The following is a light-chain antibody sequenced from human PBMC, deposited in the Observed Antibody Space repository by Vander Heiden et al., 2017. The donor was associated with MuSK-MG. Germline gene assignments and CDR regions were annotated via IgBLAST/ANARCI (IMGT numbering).Light chain of an antibody. Sequence: DIVMTHTPLSLSVTPGQPASISCKSSQSLLHTDGRTYLYWYLQKPGQPPQLLIYEVSNRFSGVPEKFSGSGSGTDFTLKISRVEAEDVGIYYCRQSLQFGYTFGQGTKLEIK. J-gene: IGKJ2*01. CDR3: RQSLQFGYT. V-gene: IGKV2D-29*01. CDR2: EVS. CDR1: QSLLHTDGRTY.